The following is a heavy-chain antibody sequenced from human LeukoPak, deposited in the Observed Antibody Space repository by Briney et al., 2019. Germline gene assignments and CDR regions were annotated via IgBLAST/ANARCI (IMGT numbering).Heavy chain of an antibody. Sequence: SETLSLTCTVSGGSISSYYWSWIRQPPGKGPEWIGYIYYSGSTNYNPSLKSRVTISVDTSKNQFSLKLSSVTAADTAVYYCARQSTYYYDSSGRGYWFDPWGQGTLVTVSS. CDR1: GGSISSYY. CDR3: ARQSTYYYDSSGRGYWFDP. D-gene: IGHD3-22*01. J-gene: IGHJ5*02. V-gene: IGHV4-59*01. CDR2: IYYSGST.